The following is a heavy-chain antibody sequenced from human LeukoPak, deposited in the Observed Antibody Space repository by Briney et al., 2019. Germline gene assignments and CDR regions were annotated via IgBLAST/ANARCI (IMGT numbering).Heavy chain of an antibody. CDR2: IYYIGST. V-gene: IGHV4-59*08. CDR1: GGSISSYY. J-gene: IGHJ3*02. Sequence: SETLSLTCTVAGGSISSYYGSWVRQPPGRGLEWVGYIYYIGSTNYNPSLKSRVTISVDTSKNPFPLKLSSVTAADTAVYYCARVLHCSGGSCYSAYAFDIWGQGTMVTVSS. CDR3: ARVLHCSGGSCYSAYAFDI. D-gene: IGHD2-15*01.